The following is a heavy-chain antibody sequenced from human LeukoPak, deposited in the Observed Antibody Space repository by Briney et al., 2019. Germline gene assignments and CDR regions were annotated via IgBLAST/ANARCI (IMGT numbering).Heavy chain of an antibody. D-gene: IGHD3-9*01. CDR3: ACEILTGFYVSDY. J-gene: IGHJ4*02. CDR2: IYSSGST. V-gene: IGHV4-59*12. Sequence: SETLSLTCIVSGGSISSYYWSWIRQPPGKGLEWIGYIYSSGSTKYNPSLKSRVTISVDTSKNQFSLKMSSVTAADTAVYYCACEILTGFYVSDYWGQGTLVTVSS. CDR1: GGSISSYY.